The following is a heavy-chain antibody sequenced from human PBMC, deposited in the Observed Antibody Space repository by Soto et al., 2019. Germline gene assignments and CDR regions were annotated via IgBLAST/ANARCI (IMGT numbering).Heavy chain of an antibody. D-gene: IGHD3-22*01. CDR3: AKDRYYYDSSGYYYGPLDY. Sequence: QVQLVESGGGVVQPGRSLRLSCAASGFTFSSYGMHWVRQAPGKGLEWVAVISYAGSNKYYADSVKGRFTISRDNSKNTLYLQMNSLRAEDTAVYYCAKDRYYYDSSGYYYGPLDYWGQGTLVTVSS. V-gene: IGHV3-30*18. J-gene: IGHJ4*02. CDR2: ISYAGSNK. CDR1: GFTFSSYG.